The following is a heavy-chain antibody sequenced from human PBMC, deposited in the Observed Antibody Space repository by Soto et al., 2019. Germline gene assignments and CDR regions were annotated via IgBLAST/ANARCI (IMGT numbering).Heavy chain of an antibody. CDR2: MNPDSGNT. J-gene: IGHJ4*02. CDR3: ARAAQRVGGDSYWSLDN. CDR1: GYTFSTFD. Sequence: QVEVVQSGSEVKEPGASVKVSCKASGYTFSTFDITWVRQATGQGLEWAGWMNPDSGNTGYAQKFQGRVTMTRNTTISTVYMELSSLRSDDTAAYYCARAAQRVGGDSYWSLDNWGQGTLVIVSS. V-gene: IGHV1-8*02. D-gene: IGHD2-21*02.